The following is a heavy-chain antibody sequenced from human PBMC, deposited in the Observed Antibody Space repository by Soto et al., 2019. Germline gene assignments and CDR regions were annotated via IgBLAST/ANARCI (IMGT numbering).Heavy chain of an antibody. CDR3: AKRQYYDSSGFDY. J-gene: IGHJ4*02. D-gene: IGHD3-22*01. V-gene: IGHV3-23*01. Sequence: GGSLRLSCAASGFTFSSYAMSWVRQAPGKGLEWVSATSGSGGSTYYADSVKGRFTISRDNSKNTLYLQMNSLRAEDTAVYYCAKRQYYDSSGFDYWGQGTLVTVSS. CDR1: GFTFSSYA. CDR2: TSGSGGST.